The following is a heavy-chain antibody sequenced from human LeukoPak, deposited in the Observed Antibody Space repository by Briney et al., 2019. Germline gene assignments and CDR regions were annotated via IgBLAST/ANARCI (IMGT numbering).Heavy chain of an antibody. CDR3: AVRGYSGYDTSYFDY. D-gene: IGHD5-12*01. CDR2: INSDGSST. J-gene: IGHJ4*02. Sequence: GGSLRLSCAASGFTFSSYWMHWVRQAPGKGLVWVSRINSDGSSTSYADSVKGRFTISRDNAKNTLYLQMNSLRAEDTAVYYCAVRGYSGYDTSYFDYWCRGTLVTVSS. CDR1: GFTFSSYW. V-gene: IGHV3-74*01.